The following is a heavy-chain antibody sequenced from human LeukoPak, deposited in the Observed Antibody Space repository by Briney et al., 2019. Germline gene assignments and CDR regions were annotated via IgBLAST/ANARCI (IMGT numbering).Heavy chain of an antibody. CDR2: IYYSGST. J-gene: IGHJ5*01. Sequence: PSETLSLICTVSGGSISSSSYYWGWIRQPPGKGLEWIGSIYYSGSTYYNPSLKSRVTISVDTSKNQFSLKLSSVTAADTAVYYCARRVYCSSTSCYGDWFDPWGQGTPVTVSS. CDR1: GGSISSSSYY. V-gene: IGHV4-39*01. D-gene: IGHD2-2*01. CDR3: ARRVYCSSTSCYGDWFDP.